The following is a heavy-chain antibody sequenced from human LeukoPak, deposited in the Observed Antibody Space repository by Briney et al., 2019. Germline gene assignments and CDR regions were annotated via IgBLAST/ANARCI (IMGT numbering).Heavy chain of an antibody. CDR3: ARALRITMIVVVPVFDY. V-gene: IGHV4-38-2*02. CDR1: GYSISSGYY. CDR2: INHSGST. Sequence: SETLSLTCTVSGYSISSGYYWSWIRQPPGKGLEWIGEINHSGSTNYNPSLKSRVTISVDTSKNQFSLKLSSVTAADTAVYYCARALRITMIVVVPVFDYWGQGTLVTVSS. D-gene: IGHD3-22*01. J-gene: IGHJ4*02.